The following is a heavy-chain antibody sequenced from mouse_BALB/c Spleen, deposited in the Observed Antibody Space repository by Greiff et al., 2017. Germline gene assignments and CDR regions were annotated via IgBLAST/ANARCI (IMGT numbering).Heavy chain of an antibody. Sequence: VQLQQSGPELVKPGASVKMSCKASGYTFTSYVMHWVKQKPGQGLEWIGYINPYNDGTKYNETFTGKATLTSDESSSTAYMELSSLTSEDSAVYYCASRGMSSVGYWGQGTTLTVSP. CDR1: GYTFTSYV. CDR3: ASRGMSSVGY. J-gene: IGHJ2*01. D-gene: IGHD1-1*01. CDR2: INPYNDGT. V-gene: IGHV1-14*01.